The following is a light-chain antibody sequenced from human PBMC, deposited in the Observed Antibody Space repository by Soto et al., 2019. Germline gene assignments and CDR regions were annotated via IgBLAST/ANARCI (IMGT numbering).Light chain of an antibody. CDR1: SSNVGSYKL. CDR2: EVN. V-gene: IGLV2-23*02. CDR3: CSSGCSPGYV. J-gene: IGLJ1*01. Sequence: QSVLTQPACVSVSPGQSITISCTGTSSNVGSYKLVSWYQQHPGKAPKLMIFEVNKRPSGVSNRLTGSKSGNTAALTISGLKVEDEADYYCCSSGCSPGYVLGWWTNVTV.